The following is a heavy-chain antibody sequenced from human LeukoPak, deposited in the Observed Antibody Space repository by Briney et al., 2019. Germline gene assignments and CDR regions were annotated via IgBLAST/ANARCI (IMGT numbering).Heavy chain of an antibody. J-gene: IGHJ4*02. Sequence: GGALRLSCAASGFTFSTYVMNWVRQAPGKGLEWVSTISVGGEYIFYADSVKGRFTISRDDSNNSLYLQMHSLRAEDTALYYCASGPPFLKYFEYWGQGTLVTVSS. CDR3: ASGPPFLKYFEY. D-gene: IGHD3-3*01. CDR1: GFTFSTYV. CDR2: ISVGGEYI. V-gene: IGHV3-23*01.